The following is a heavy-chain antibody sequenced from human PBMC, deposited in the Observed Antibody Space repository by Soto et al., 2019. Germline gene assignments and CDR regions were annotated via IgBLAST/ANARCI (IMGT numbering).Heavy chain of an antibody. V-gene: IGHV3-30-3*01. CDR2: ISYDGSNK. J-gene: IGHJ4*02. CDR1: GFTFSSYA. D-gene: IGHD2-2*01. CDR3: TRGPSSLTRFDY. Sequence: GGSLRLSCAASGFTFSSYAMHWVRQAPGKGLDWVAVISYDGSNKYYADSVKGRFTISRDNSKNTLYVQMNSLRAEDTAVYYCTRGPSSLTRFDYWGQGTLVTVSS.